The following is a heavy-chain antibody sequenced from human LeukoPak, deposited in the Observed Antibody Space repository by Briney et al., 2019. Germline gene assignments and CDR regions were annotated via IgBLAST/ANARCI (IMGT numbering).Heavy chain of an antibody. CDR1: GYTFTGYY. CDR3: ARGKTQGDFWSGYSYTDAFDI. D-gene: IGHD3-3*01. CDR2: INPNSGGT. J-gene: IGHJ3*02. V-gene: IGHV1-2*02. Sequence: ASVKVSCKASGYTFTGYYMHWVGQAPGQGLEWMGWINPNSGGTNYAQKFQGRVTMTRDTSISTAYMELSRLRSDDTAVYYCARGKTQGDFWSGYSYTDAFDIWGQGTMVTVSS.